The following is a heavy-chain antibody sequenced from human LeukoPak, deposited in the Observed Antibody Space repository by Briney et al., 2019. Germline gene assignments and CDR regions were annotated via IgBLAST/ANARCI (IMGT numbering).Heavy chain of an antibody. CDR2: ISYDGSNK. CDR3: ARDGRRRDDY. D-gene: IGHD5-24*01. Sequence: GGSLRLSCAASGFTFSGYAMHWVRQAPGKGLEWVAVISYDGSNKYYADSVKGRFTISRDNSKNTLYLQMNSLRAEDTAVYYCARDGRRRDDYWGQGTLVTVSS. J-gene: IGHJ4*02. CDR1: GFTFSGYA. V-gene: IGHV3-30*04.